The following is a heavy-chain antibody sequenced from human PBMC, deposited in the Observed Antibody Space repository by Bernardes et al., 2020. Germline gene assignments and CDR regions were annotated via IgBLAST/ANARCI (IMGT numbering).Heavy chain of an antibody. V-gene: IGHV4-59*01. Sequence: SETLSLTCTVSGGSISSYYWSWIRQPPGKGLEWIGYIYYSGSTNYNPSLKSRVTISVDTSKNQFSLKLSSVTAADTAVYYCARGRSSSRKGWGWFDPWGQGTLVTVSS. CDR1: GGSISSYY. J-gene: IGHJ5*02. CDR2: IYYSGST. CDR3: ARGRSSSRKGWGWFDP. D-gene: IGHD6-13*01.